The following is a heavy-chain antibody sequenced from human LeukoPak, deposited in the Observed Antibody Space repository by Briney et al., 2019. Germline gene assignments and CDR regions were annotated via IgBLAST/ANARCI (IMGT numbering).Heavy chain of an antibody. V-gene: IGHV1-69*06. CDR1: GGTFSSYA. CDR2: IIPIFGTA. J-gene: IGHJ6*04. CDR3: ARVVVVAAGGDYYYYYGMDV. D-gene: IGHD2-15*01. Sequence: ASVKVSCKASGGTFSSYAISWVRQAPGQGLEWMGGIIPIFGTANYAQKFQGRVTITADKSTSTAYMELSGLRSEDTAVYYCARVVVVAAGGDYYYYYGMDVWGKGTTVTVSS.